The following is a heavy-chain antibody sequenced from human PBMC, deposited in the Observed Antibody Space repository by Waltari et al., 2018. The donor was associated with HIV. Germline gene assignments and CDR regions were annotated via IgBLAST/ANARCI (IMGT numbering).Heavy chain of an antibody. CDR2: IRAKAYGGTS. V-gene: IGHV3-49*04. CDR3: TRGSGRYEY. CDR1: GFTFGNFA. Sequence: DVQLVESGGDWVQPGRSLRLSCAGSGFTFGNFAMTWVRQAPGKGLEWVGYIRAKAYGGTSEYAASVKGRFVISRDDSKSIAYLQMNSLKTEDTAIYYCTRGSGRYEYWGQGTMTTVSS. D-gene: IGHD1-26*01. J-gene: IGHJ4*02.